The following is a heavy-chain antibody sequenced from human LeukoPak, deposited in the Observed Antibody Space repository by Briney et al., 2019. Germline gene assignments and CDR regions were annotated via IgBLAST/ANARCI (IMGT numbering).Heavy chain of an antibody. CDR2: ISYDGSNK. D-gene: IGHD6-19*01. J-gene: IGHJ4*02. CDR1: GFTFSSYG. CDR3: AKDPVGSGYFDY. Sequence: PGGPPRLSCAASGFTFSSYGMHWVRQAPGKGLEWVAVISYDGSNKYYADSVKGRFTISRDNSKNTLYLQMNSLRAEDTAVYYCAKDPVGSGYFDYWGQGTLVTVSS. V-gene: IGHV3-30*18.